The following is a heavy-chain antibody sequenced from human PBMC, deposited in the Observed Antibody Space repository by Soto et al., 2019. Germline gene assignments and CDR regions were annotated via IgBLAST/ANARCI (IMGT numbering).Heavy chain of an antibody. V-gene: IGHV5-10-1*01. CDR3: ARRCSSTSCFDP. J-gene: IGHJ5*02. D-gene: IGHD2-2*01. CDR2: IDLSDSYT. Sequence: RGESLKISCQNSGYSPINSWINWVRQMPGKGLEWMGRIDLSDSYTNYNSSFQGHVTISADRSVNTAYLQWSSLKASDTAIYYCARRCSSTSCFDPWGRGTLVTVSS. CDR1: GYSPINSW.